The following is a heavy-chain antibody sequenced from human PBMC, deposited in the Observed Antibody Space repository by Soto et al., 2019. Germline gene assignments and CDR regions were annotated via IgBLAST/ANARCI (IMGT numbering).Heavy chain of an antibody. Sequence: EVQLVESGGGLVQPGGSLRLSCAASGFTFSSYSMNWVRQAPGKGLVWVSYISSSSSTIYYAASVKGRFTISRDNAKNSLYLQMNSLRDEDTAVYYCARDRWEAREYYYYGMDVWGQGTTVTVSS. CDR2: ISSSSSTI. J-gene: IGHJ6*02. CDR1: GFTFSSYS. CDR3: ARDRWEAREYYYYGMDV. D-gene: IGHD1-26*01. V-gene: IGHV3-48*02.